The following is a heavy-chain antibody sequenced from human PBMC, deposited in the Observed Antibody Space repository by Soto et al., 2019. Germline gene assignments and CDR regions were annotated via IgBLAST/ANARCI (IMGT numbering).Heavy chain of an antibody. Sequence: ASVKVSCKASGYTFTNYGISWVRQAPGQGLEWMGWISAYNGDTNYAQKLQGRVTLTTDTPTTTAYMELRSLRSDDTAVYYCVRGGAPAASSWFDPWGQGMLVTVSS. J-gene: IGHJ5*02. V-gene: IGHV1-18*01. CDR2: ISAYNGDT. D-gene: IGHD2-2*01. CDR3: VRGGAPAASSWFDP. CDR1: GYTFTNYG.